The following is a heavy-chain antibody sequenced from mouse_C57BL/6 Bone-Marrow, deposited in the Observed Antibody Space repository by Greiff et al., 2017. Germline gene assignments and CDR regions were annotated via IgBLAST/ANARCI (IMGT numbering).Heavy chain of an antibody. V-gene: IGHV1-81*01. D-gene: IGHD5-5*01. CDR3: ARVGLYLFDY. CDR2: IYPRSGNT. CDR1: GYTFTSYG. Sequence: LQESGAELARPGASVKLSCKASGYTFTSYGISWVKQRTGQGLEWIGEIYPRSGNTYYNEKFKGKATLTADKSSSTAYMELRSLTSEDSAVYFCARVGLYLFDYWGQGTTLTVSS. J-gene: IGHJ2*01.